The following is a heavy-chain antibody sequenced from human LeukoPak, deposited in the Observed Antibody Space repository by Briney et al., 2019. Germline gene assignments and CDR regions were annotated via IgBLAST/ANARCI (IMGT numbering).Heavy chain of an antibody. J-gene: IGHJ5*02. CDR3: ARFRLAYNWFDP. CDR2: IRYDGSNK. V-gene: IGHV3-30*02. Sequence: PGGSLRLSCAASGFTFSSYGMHWVRQAPGKGLEWVAFIRYDGSNKYYADSVKGRFTISGDNSKNTLYLQMNSLRAEDTAVYYCARFRLAYNWFDPWGQGTLVTVSS. CDR1: GFTFSSYG.